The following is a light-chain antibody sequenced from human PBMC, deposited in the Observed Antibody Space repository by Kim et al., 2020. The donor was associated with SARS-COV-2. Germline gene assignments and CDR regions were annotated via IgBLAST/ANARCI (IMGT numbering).Light chain of an antibody. J-gene: IGLJ2*01. CDR1: SSDIGYYNG. CDR2: EVS. V-gene: IGLV2-18*02. Sequence: QSALTQPASVSGSPGQSVTISCTGTSSDIGYYNGVSWYQQPPGTAPKLMIYEVSNRPSGVPDRFSGSKSGNTASLTISGLQTEDEADYYCSSYISSSTSVVFGGGTQLTVL. CDR3: SSYISSSTSVV.